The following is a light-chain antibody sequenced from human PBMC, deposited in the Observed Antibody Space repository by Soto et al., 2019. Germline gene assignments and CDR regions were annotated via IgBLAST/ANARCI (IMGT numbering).Light chain of an antibody. CDR3: QQSYSAPIT. Sequence: IQSTQSPSSLSASVGARVVITCRASQSISNYLNWYQQKPGKAPKLLIFAASSLQSGVPSRFSGSGSGTNFTLTISSLQPEDFAAYYCQQSYSAPITFGQGTRLEIK. CDR1: QSISNY. V-gene: IGKV1-39*01. CDR2: AAS. J-gene: IGKJ5*01.